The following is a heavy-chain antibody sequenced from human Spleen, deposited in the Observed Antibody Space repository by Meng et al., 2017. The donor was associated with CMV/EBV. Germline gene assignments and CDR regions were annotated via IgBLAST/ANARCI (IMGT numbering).Heavy chain of an antibody. V-gene: IGHV3-74*01. Sequence: GGSLRLSCAASGFTFSSYWMHWVRQAAGKGLVWVSRINSDGSTTTYADSVDGRFTISRDNAKKTLYLQMKSLRAEDTAVYYCARGPYYYASSAYPTHYYYGLDVWGQGTTVTVSS. CDR1: GFTFSSYW. CDR3: ARGPYYYASSAYPTHYYYGLDV. J-gene: IGHJ6*02. D-gene: IGHD3-22*01. CDR2: INSDGSTT.